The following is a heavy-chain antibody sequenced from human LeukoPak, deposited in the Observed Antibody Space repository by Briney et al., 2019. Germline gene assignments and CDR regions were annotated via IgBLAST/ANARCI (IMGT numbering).Heavy chain of an antibody. CDR2: ISGSGGST. Sequence: GGSLRLSCAASGFTFSSYAMSWVRQAPGKGLKWVSAISGSGGSTYYADSVKGRFTISRDNSKNTLYLQMNSLRAEDTAVYYCAKGRKVTTVTNDYWGQGTLVTVSS. CDR1: GFTFSSYA. D-gene: IGHD4-11*01. CDR3: AKGRKVTTVTNDY. J-gene: IGHJ4*02. V-gene: IGHV3-23*01.